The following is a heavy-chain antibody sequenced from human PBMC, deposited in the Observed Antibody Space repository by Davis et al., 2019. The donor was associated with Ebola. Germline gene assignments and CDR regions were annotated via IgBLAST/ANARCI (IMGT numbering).Heavy chain of an antibody. D-gene: IGHD5-12*01. CDR2: ISAYNGNT. V-gene: IGHV1-18*01. CDR1: GYTFTTYG. CDR3: ARDRAPGGYSGYDLDY. Sequence: ASVKVSCKASGYTFTTYGISWVRQAPGQGLEWMGWISAYNGNTNYVQKLQGRVTMTTDTSTSTAYMELRSLSSDDTAVYYCARDRAPGGYSGYDLDYWGQGTLVTVSS. J-gene: IGHJ4*02.